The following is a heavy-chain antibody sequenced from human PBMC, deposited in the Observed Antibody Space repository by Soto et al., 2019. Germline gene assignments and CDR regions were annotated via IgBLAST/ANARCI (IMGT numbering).Heavy chain of an antibody. CDR2: ISYDGSNK. CDR1: GLTFSSYA. J-gene: IGHJ4*02. CDR3: ARAYNWNDPSSCLD. Sequence: GGSLRLSCAASGLTFSSYAMHWVRQAPGKGLEWVAVISYDGSNKYYADSVKGRFTISRDNSKNTLYLQMNSLRAEDTAVYYCARAYNWNDPSSCLDWGQGTLVTVSS. D-gene: IGHD1-1*01. V-gene: IGHV3-30-3*01.